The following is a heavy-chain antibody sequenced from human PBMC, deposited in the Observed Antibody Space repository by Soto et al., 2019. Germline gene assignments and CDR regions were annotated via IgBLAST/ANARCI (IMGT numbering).Heavy chain of an antibody. CDR1: GGSFSGYY. V-gene: IGHV4-34*01. CDR2: INRDGVT. Sequence: SETLSLTCAVFGGSFSGYYWGWIRQPPGKGLEWIGEINRDGVTNYNPSLKSRLTMSVDASKKQFSLKLNSVTAADTAVYYCARTATQRSSTSCYTGSLDFWGQGTLVTVSS. D-gene: IGHD2-2*02. CDR3: ARTATQRSSTSCYTGSLDF. J-gene: IGHJ4*02.